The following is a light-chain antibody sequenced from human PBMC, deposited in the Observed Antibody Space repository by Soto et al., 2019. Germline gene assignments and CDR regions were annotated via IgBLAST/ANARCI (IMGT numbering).Light chain of an antibody. J-gene: IGKJ1*01. V-gene: IGKV4-1*01. CDR3: QQYYDAPQN. Sequence: DIVMTQSPDSLAVSLGERATINCKSSQSVLYSSNNKNYLAWYQQKPGQPPKLLIYWASTRESGVPDRFSGSWSGTDFTLTISSLQAEDVSVYYCQQYYDAPQNFGQGTKVEIK. CDR2: WAS. CDR1: QSVLYSSNNKNY.